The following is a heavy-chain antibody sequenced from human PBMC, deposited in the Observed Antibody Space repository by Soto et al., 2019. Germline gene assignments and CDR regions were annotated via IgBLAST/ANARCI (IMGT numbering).Heavy chain of an antibody. J-gene: IGHJ4*02. CDR2: INAGNGNT. D-gene: IGHD2-21*02. Sequence: QVELVQSGAEVKKPGASVKVSCKASGYTFTSYDMHWLRQAPGQRLEWMGWINAGNGNTKYSQKFQGRVTITRDTSASTAYMELSSLRSEDKAVYYCARSIVVVTASDYWGQGTLVTVS. CDR3: ARSIVVVTASDY. CDR1: GYTFTSYD. V-gene: IGHV1-3*01.